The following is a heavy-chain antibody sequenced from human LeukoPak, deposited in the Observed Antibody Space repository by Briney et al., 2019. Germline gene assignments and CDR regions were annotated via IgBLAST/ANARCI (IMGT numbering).Heavy chain of an antibody. CDR2: IIPIFGTA. V-gene: IGHV1-69*05. Sequence: SVTVSCKASGGTFSSYAISWVRQAPGQGLEWMGGIIPIFGTANYAQKFQGRVTITTDESTSTAYMELSSLRSEDTAVYYCARDDEGTGFFDYWGQGTLVTVSS. CDR3: ARDDEGTGFFDY. J-gene: IGHJ4*02. D-gene: IGHD1-14*01. CDR1: GGTFSSYA.